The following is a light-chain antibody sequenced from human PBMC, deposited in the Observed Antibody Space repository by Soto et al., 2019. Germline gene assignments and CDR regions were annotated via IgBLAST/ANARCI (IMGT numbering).Light chain of an antibody. V-gene: IGLV8-61*01. J-gene: IGLJ1*01. CDR3: MLYMGSALYV. CDR1: SGSVSTSYY. Sequence: QTVVTQEPSFSVSPGGTVTLTCGLSSGSVSTSYYPSWYQQTPGQAPRTLIYSTNTRSSGVPDRFSGSILGNKAALTITGAQADDESDYYCMLYMGSALYVFGTGTKLTVL. CDR2: STN.